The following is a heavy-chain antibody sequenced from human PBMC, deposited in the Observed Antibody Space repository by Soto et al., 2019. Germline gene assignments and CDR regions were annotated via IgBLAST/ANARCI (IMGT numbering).Heavy chain of an antibody. CDR1: GFTFSSYA. CDR2: ISSNGGST. V-gene: IGHV3-64*01. J-gene: IGHJ4*02. Sequence: EVQLVESGGGLVQPGGSLRLSCAASGFTFSSYAMHWVRQAPGKGLEYVSAISSNGGSTYYANSVKGRFTISRDNSKNTLYLQMGSLRAEDMAVYYCARGPGYYVDYWGQGTLVTDSS. CDR3: ARGPGYYVDY.